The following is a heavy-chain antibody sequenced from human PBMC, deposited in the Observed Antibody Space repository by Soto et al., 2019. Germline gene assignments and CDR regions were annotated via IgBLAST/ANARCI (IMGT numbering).Heavy chain of an antibody. CDR2: INHSGST. V-gene: IGHV4-34*01. J-gene: IGHJ4*02. CDR1: GGSFSGYY. Sequence: SETLSLTCAVYGGSFSGYYWSWIRQPPGKGLEWIGEINHSGSTNYNPSLKSRVTISVDTSKNQFSLKLSSVTAADTAVYYCAITYYYDSAYDYWGQGTLVTVSS. CDR3: AITYYYDSAYDY. D-gene: IGHD3-22*01.